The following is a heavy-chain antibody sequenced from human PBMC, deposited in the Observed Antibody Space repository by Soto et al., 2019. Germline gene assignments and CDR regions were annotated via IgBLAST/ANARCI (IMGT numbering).Heavy chain of an antibody. CDR1: GFTFSSYG. V-gene: IGHV3-30*18. CDR3: AKDHRGELEPSDYYYYYGMDA. Sequence: PGGSLRLSCAASGFTFSSYGMHWVRQAPGKGLEWVAVISYDGSNKYYADSVKGRFTISRDNSKNTLYLQMNSLRAEDTAVYYCAKDHRGELEPSDYYYYYGMDAWGQGTTVTVSS. CDR2: ISYDGSNK. J-gene: IGHJ6*02. D-gene: IGHD1-1*01.